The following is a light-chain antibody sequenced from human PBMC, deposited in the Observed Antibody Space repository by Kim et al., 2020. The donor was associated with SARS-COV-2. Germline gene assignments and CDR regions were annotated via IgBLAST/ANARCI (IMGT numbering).Light chain of an antibody. V-gene: IGLV2-14*04. Sequence: GQSIAISCAGTSSDVGAYNYVSWYQQHPGKVPKLMIYDVSKRPSGVSNRFSGSKSGNTASLTISGLQAEDEADYYCSSYTNYNTWVFGGGTKVTVL. J-gene: IGLJ3*02. CDR1: SSDVGAYNY. CDR3: SSYTNYNTWV. CDR2: DVS.